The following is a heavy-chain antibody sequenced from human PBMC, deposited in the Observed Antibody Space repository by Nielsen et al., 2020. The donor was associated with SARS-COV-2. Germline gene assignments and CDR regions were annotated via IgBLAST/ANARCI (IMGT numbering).Heavy chain of an antibody. Sequence: SETLSLTCAVYGGSFSGYYWSWIRQPPGKGLEWIGEINHSGSTNYNPSLKSRVTISVDTSKNQFSLKLSSVTAADTAVYYCARASGWYYYFDYWGQGTLVTVSS. CDR1: GGSFSGYY. CDR3: ARASGWYYYFDY. CDR2: INHSGST. J-gene: IGHJ4*02. D-gene: IGHD6-19*01. V-gene: IGHV4-34*01.